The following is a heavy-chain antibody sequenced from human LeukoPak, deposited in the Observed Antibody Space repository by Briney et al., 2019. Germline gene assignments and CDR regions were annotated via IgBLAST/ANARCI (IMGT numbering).Heavy chain of an antibody. CDR1: GDSISSSNC. Sequence: SETLSLTCSVSGDSISSSNCWSWVRQSPGKGLDWIGEMCHSGSTNYNPSLKTRVAISMDKSKNQFSLKLTSVTAADTAVYYCATPKGYFYGSGPGYFNYWGQGTQVTISS. J-gene: IGHJ4*02. V-gene: IGHV4-4*02. D-gene: IGHD3-10*01. CDR2: MCHSGST. CDR3: ATPKGYFYGSGPGYFNY.